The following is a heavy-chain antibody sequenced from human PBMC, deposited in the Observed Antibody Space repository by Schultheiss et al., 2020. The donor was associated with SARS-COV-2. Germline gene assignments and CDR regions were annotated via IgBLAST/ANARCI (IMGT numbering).Heavy chain of an antibody. Sequence: SQTLSLTCTVSGGSISSSSYYWGWIRQPPGKGLEWIGSIYYSGSTYYNPSLKSRVTISVDTSKNQFSLKLSSVTAADTAVYYCARGGGVINSLDYWGQGTLVTVSS. D-gene: IGHD3-10*01. J-gene: IGHJ4*02. V-gene: IGHV4-39*01. CDR1: GGSISSSSYY. CDR2: IYYSGST. CDR3: ARGGGVINSLDY.